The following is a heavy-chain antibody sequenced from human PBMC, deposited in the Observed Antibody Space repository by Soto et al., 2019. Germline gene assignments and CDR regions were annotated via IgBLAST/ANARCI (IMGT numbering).Heavy chain of an antibody. CDR3: ARGPFGYGDYSLDY. CDR2: INSDGSDT. V-gene: IGHV3-74*01. D-gene: IGHD4-17*01. Sequence: GGSLRLSCAASGFTFNIYWMHWVRQTPGKGLVWVSRINSDGSDTTYADSVKGRFTISRDNAKNTLYLQMNSLRAEDTAVYYCARGPFGYGDYSLDYWGQGTLVTVSS. J-gene: IGHJ4*02. CDR1: GFTFNIYW.